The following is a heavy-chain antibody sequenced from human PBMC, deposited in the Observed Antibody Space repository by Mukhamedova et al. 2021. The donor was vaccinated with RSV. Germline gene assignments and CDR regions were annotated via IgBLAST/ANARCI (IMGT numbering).Heavy chain of an antibody. Sequence: FVKGRFTISRDNAKNSLYLQMNSLRAEDTAVYYCAREEPPKGYYDSSGYSAYWGQGTLVTVSS. J-gene: IGHJ4*02. V-gene: IGHV3-11*06. CDR3: AREEPPKGYYDSSGYSAY. D-gene: IGHD3-22*01.